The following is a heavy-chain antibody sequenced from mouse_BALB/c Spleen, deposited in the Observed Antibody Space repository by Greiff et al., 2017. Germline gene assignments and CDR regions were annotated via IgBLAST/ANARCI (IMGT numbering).Heavy chain of an antibody. V-gene: IGHV5-17*02. Sequence: EVMLVESGGGLVQPGGSRKLSCAASGFTFSSFGMHWVRQAPEKGLEWVAYISSGSSTIYYADTVKGRFTISRDNPKNTLFLQMTSLRSEDTAMYYCARSGDYDSRCAYWGQGTLVTVSA. J-gene: IGHJ3*01. CDR1: GFTFSSFG. D-gene: IGHD2-4*01. CDR2: ISSGSSTI. CDR3: ARSGDYDSRCAY.